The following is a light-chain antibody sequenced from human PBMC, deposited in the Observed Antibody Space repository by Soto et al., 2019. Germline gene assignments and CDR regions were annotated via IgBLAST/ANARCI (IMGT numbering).Light chain of an antibody. V-gene: IGKV1-5*01. Sequence: DIQLTQSPSTLSASVGDTVTVTCRASQSVSGWLAWYQQKPGKAPKSLIYATSNLQSGAPSRFSGSGFGTEFTLTISSLQPEDFATYYCQQYNTYPITFGQGTRLEIK. J-gene: IGKJ5*01. CDR1: QSVSGW. CDR3: QQYNTYPIT. CDR2: ATS.